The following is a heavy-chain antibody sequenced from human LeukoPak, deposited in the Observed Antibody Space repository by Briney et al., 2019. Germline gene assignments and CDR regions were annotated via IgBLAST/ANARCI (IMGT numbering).Heavy chain of an antibody. CDR1: GYTFTNYA. CDR2: INAGNGNT. Sequence: ASVKVSCKASGYTFTNYAMHWVRQAPGQRLEWMGWINAGNGNTKYSQKFQGRVTITRDTSASTAYMELSSLRSEDAALYYCARGLIQTTVTNWGQGTLVTVSS. J-gene: IGHJ4*02. CDR3: ARGLIQTTVTN. V-gene: IGHV1-3*01. D-gene: IGHD4-17*01.